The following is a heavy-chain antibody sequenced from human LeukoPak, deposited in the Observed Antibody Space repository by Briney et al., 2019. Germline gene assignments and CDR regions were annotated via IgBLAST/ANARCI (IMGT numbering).Heavy chain of an antibody. CDR3: ARWWYDYGGNSWAFDI. CDR2: INPSGGST. Sequence: ASVKVSCKASGYTFTSYYMHWVRQAPGQGLEWMGIINPSGGSTSYAQKFQGRVTITADKSTSTAYMELSSLRSEDTAVYYCARWWYDYGGNSWAFDIWGQGTMVTVSS. D-gene: IGHD4-23*01. CDR1: GYTFTSYY. V-gene: IGHV1-46*01. J-gene: IGHJ3*02.